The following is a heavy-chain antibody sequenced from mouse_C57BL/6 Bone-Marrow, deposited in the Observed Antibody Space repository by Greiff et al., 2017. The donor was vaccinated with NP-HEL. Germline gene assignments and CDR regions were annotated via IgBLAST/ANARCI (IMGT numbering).Heavy chain of an antibody. CDR3: ARDGGLRWYFDV. CDR2: ISDGGSYS. J-gene: IGHJ1*03. CDR1: GFTFSSYA. D-gene: IGHD2-4*01. Sequence: EVQVVESGGGLVKPGGSLKLSCAASGFTFSSYAMSWVRQTPETRLEWVATISDGGSYSYYPDNVKGRFTISRDNAKNNLYLQMSHLKSEDTAMYYCARDGGLRWYFDVWGTGTTVTVSS. V-gene: IGHV5-4*01.